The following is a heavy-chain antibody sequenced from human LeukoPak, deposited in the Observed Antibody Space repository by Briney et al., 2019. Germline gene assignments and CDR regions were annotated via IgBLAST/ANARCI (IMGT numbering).Heavy chain of an antibody. CDR3: ARRSLYYYDSGGFYFDS. J-gene: IGHJ4*02. CDR2: IYPGDSDT. V-gene: IGHV5-51*01. Sequence: GESLKISCKGSGYSFTTYWIGWVRQMPGKGLECLGVIYPGDSDTRYSPSFQGQVTISADTSISTAYLQWSSLKASDTAMYYCARRSLYYYDSGGFYFDSWGQGTLVTVSS. CDR1: GYSFTTYW. D-gene: IGHD3-22*01.